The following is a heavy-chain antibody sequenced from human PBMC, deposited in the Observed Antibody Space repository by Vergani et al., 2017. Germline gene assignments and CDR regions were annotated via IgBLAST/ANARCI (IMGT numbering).Heavy chain of an antibody. V-gene: IGHV1-69-2*01. Sequence: EVQLVQSGAEVKKPWATMKISCKVSGYTFTDHYMHWVKQAPGKGLEWMGLVDSEDGETIYAEKFKGRVTIAADTSTDTVHLELRSLRSEDTAVYYCATPQTVTTGGMEVWGQGTTVIVSS. J-gene: IGHJ6*02. CDR3: ATPQTVTTGGMEV. CDR2: VDSEDGET. D-gene: IGHD4-17*01. CDR1: GYTFTDHY.